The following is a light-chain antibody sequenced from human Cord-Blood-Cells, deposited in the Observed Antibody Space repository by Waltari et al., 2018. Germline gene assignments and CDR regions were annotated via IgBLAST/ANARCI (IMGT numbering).Light chain of an antibody. CDR1: SSNIGSNY. J-gene: IGLJ1*01. Sequence: QSVLTQPPSASGTPGQRVTISCSGSSSNIGSNYVYCYQQLPGTAPKLLIYRNNQRPSGVPDRFSGSKSGTSASLAISGLRSEDEADYYCAAWDDSLSGYVVGTGTKVTVL. CDR2: RNN. CDR3: AAWDDSLSGYV. V-gene: IGLV1-47*01.